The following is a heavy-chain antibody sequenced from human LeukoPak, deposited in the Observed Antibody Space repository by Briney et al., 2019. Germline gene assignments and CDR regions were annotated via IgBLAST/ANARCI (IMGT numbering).Heavy chain of an antibody. J-gene: IGHJ4*02. CDR3: TKDLGVVVPAAIDY. V-gene: IGHV3-33*06. CDR2: IWYDGSNK. D-gene: IGHD2-2*01. CDR1: GFTFSSYG. Sequence: PGRSLRLSCAASGFTFSSYGMHWVRQAPGKGLEWVAVIWYDGSNKYYADSVKGRFTISRDNSKNTLYLQMNSLRAEDTAVYYCTKDLGVVVPAAIDYWGQGTLVTVSS.